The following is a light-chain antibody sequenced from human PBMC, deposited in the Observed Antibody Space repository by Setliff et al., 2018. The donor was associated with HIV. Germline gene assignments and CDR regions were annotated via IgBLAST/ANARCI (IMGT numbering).Light chain of an antibody. CDR3: SSYTSSNTYV. CDR1: SSNIGNNA. CDR2: YDD. V-gene: IGLV1-36*01. J-gene: IGLJ1*01. Sequence: QSVLTQPPSVSEAPRQRVTISCSGSSSNIGNNAVNWYQQLPGKAPKLLIYYDDLLPSGVSDRFSGSKSGNTASLTISGLQAEDEADYYCSSYTSSNTYVFGTGTKVTVL.